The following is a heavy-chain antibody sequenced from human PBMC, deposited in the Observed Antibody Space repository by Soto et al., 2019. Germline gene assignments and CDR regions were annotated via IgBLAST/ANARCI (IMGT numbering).Heavy chain of an antibody. CDR2: IYYSGST. Sequence: QVQLQESGPGLVKPSQTLSLTCTVSGGSISSGDYYWSWIRQPPGKGLEWIGYIYYSGSTYYNPSLKSRVTISVDTAKNQFSLKLSSVTAADTAVYYCARGAIFGVVIIPDFHYWGQGTLVTVSS. CDR1: GGSISSGDYY. D-gene: IGHD3-3*01. V-gene: IGHV4-30-4*01. J-gene: IGHJ4*02. CDR3: ARGAIFGVVIIPDFHY.